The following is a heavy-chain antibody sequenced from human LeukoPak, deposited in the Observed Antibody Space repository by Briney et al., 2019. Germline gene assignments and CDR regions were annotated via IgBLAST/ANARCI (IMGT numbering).Heavy chain of an antibody. CDR2: IYPGGSDT. D-gene: IGHD3-10*01. V-gene: IGHV5-51*01. CDR3: ARSSVLWFGELLPIYFDY. J-gene: IGHJ4*02. CDR1: GYSFTSYW. Sequence: GESLKISCKGSGYSFTSYWIGWVRQMPGKGLEWMGIIYPGGSDTRYSPSFQGQVTISADKSISTAYLQWSSLKASDTAMYYCARSSVLWFGELLPIYFDYWGQGTLVTVSS.